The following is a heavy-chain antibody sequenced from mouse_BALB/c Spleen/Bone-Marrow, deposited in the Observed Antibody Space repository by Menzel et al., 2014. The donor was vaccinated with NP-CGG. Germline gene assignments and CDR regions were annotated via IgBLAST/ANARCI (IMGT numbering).Heavy chain of an antibody. CDR2: IDPENGNT. J-gene: IGHJ2*01. D-gene: IGHD1-1*01. Sequence: EVQLQQSGAEFVRPGALVKLSCNASGFNIKDYYMHWVKQRPEQGLEWIGWIDPENGNTIYDPKFPGKASITADTSSNTAYLQLSSLTSEDTAVYYCTRWVYYGSSYFDYWGHGTTLTVSS. CDR3: TRWVYYGSSYFDY. V-gene: IGHV14-1*02. CDR1: GFNIKDYY.